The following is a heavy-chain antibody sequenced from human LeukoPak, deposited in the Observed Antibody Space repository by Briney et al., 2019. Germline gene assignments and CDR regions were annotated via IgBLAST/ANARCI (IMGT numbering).Heavy chain of an antibody. J-gene: IGHJ3*02. CDR1: GYIFTSYY. CDR3: ARGVVTATQHDAFDI. Sequence: GASVKVSCKASGYIFTSYYMHWVRQAPGQGLEWMGIINPSGGSTSYAQRFQGRVTMTRDTSTSTVYMELSSLRSEDTAVHYCARGVVTATQHDAFDIWGQGTMVTVAS. V-gene: IGHV1-46*01. D-gene: IGHD2-21*02. CDR2: INPSGGST.